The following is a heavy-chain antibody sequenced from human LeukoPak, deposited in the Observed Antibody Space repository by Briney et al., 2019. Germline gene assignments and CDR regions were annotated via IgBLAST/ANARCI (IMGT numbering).Heavy chain of an antibody. CDR3: ARVEGDYRIDY. CDR1: GGSISSGGSS. D-gene: IGHD3-16*01. J-gene: IGHJ4*02. V-gene: IGHV4-30-2*01. Sequence: SQTLSLTCAVYGGSISSGGSSWSWIRQPPGKGLEWIGYIYHSGSTYYNPSLKSRVTISVDRSKNQFSLKLSSVTAADTAVYYCARVEGDYRIDYWGQGTLVTVSS. CDR2: IYHSGST.